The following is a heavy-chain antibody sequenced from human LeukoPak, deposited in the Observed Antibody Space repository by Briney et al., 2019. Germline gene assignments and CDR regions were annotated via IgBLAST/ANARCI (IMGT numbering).Heavy chain of an antibody. CDR3: ARGPYKSGYSYGPALRFFDY. CDR2: TNHGGST. D-gene: IGHD5-18*01. Sequence: PSETLSLTCAVYGGSFSGYYWSWIRQPPGKGLEWIGETNHGGSTNYNPSLKSRVTISVDTSKNQFSLKLSSVTAADTAVYYCARGPYKSGYSYGPALRFFDYWGQGTLVTVSS. V-gene: IGHV4-34*01. CDR1: GGSFSGYY. J-gene: IGHJ4*02.